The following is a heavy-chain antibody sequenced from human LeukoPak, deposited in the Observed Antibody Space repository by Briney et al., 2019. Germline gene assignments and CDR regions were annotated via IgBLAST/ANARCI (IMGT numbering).Heavy chain of an antibody. CDR1: GFTFSSYS. V-gene: IGHV3-21*01. Sequence: PGGSLRLSCAASGFTFSSYSMNWVRQAQGKGLEWVSSISSSSSYIYYADSVKGRFTISRDNAKNSLYLQMNSLRAEDTAVYYCARDRSNYYGSGSPSIWGQGTLVTVSS. D-gene: IGHD3-10*01. J-gene: IGHJ4*02. CDR2: ISSSSSYI. CDR3: ARDRSNYYGSGSPSI.